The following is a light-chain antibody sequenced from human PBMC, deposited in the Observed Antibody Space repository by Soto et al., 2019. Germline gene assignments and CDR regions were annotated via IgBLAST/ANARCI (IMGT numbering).Light chain of an antibody. CDR2: AAS. CDR3: QQSYITPWT. V-gene: IGKV1-39*01. CDR1: HSITNY. Sequence: DIQMTQSPSSLSTSVGDRVTSTCRASHSITNYLNWYQQKPGRVPKLLIYAASRLQSGVPSRFSGSGSGTDFTLTISSLQPEDFATYYCQQSYITPWTFGQGTKVEIK. J-gene: IGKJ1*01.